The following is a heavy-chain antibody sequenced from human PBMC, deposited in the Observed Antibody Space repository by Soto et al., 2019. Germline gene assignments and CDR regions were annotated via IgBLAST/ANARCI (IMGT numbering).Heavy chain of an antibody. CDR3: ARDRRGYCSSTSCYGGGFDP. CDR2: IYYSGST. CDR1: GGSISSGGYY. J-gene: IGHJ5*02. D-gene: IGHD2-2*01. V-gene: IGHV4-31*03. Sequence: PSETLSLTCTVSGGSISSGGYYWSWIRQHPGKGLEWIGYIYYSGSTYYNPSLKSRVTISVDTSKNQFSLKLSSVTAADTAVYYCARDRRGYCSSTSCYGGGFDPWGQGTLVTVSS.